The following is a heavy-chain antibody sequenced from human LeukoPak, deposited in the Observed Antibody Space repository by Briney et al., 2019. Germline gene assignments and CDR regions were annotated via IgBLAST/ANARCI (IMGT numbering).Heavy chain of an antibody. CDR3: ARVRVAGLD. D-gene: IGHD6-19*01. CDR2: IYYTEST. Sequence: SETLSLICSVSGASISNKNYFWGWIRQPLGKGLEWIGGIYYTESTYYNPSLKSRVTISLDTSRNQFSLNLSSATAADTAVYYCARVRVAGLDWGQGTLVTVSS. CDR1: GASISNKNYF. V-gene: IGHV4-39*07. J-gene: IGHJ4*02.